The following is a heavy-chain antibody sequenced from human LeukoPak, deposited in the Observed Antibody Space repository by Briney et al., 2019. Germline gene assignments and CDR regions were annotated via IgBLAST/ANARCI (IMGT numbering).Heavy chain of an antibody. D-gene: IGHD7-27*01. Sequence: WASVKVSCKASGYTFTSYGISWVRQATGQGLEWMGWMSPNSGNTGYAQKFQGRVTMTRNTSISTAYMQLSSLRSEDTAVYYCARGPPNWGFDYWGQGTLVTVSS. CDR3: ARGPPNWGFDY. CDR1: GYTFTSYG. V-gene: IGHV1-8*01. J-gene: IGHJ4*02. CDR2: MSPNSGNT.